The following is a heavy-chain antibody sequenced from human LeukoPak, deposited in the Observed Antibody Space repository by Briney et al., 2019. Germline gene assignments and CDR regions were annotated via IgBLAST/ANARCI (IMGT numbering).Heavy chain of an antibody. CDR2: VDPEDGET. J-gene: IGHJ6*02. CDR1: GYTFTDYY. Sequence: ASVKISCKVSGYTFTDYYMHWVQQAPGKGLEWMGLVDPEDGETIYAEKFQGRVTITAATSTDTAYMELSSLRSEDTAVYYCATGLLFITGTTGNYYYYGMDVWGQGTTVTVSS. D-gene: IGHD1-20*01. CDR3: ATGLLFITGTTGNYYYYGMDV. V-gene: IGHV1-69-2*01.